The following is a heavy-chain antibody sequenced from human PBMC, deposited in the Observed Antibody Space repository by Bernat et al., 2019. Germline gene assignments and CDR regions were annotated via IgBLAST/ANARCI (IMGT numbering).Heavy chain of an antibody. D-gene: IGHD2-8*01. CDR2: IYYSGST. CDR1: GGSISSYY. V-gene: IGHV4-59*08. CDR3: ARNVRHGAYYYGMDV. J-gene: IGHJ6*02. Sequence: QVQLQESGPGLVKPSETLSLTCTVSGGSISSYYWSWIRQPPGKGLEWIGYIYYSGSTNYHPSLKSRVTISVDKSTNQLPLKLSSVPAADATVYYCARNVRHGAYYYGMDVWGQGTTVTVSS.